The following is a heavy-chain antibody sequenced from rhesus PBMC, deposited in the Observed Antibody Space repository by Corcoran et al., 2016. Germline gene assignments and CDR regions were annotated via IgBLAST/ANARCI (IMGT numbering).Heavy chain of an antibody. CDR1: GFTFSIDG. Sequence: EVQLVESGGGLVQPGGSLRLSCAASGFTFSIDGIPWVRQAPGKGLEWVAVISSDGSNKYFGDSVKDRFTISRDNSNNILYLQMNNLKLEDTAVYYCTRFDVWGPGVLVTVSS. CDR3: TRFDV. J-gene: IGHJ5-1*01. V-gene: IGHV3-54*02. CDR2: ISSDGSNK.